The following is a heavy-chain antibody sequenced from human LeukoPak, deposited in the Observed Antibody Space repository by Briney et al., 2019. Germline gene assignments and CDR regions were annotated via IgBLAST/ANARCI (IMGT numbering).Heavy chain of an antibody. D-gene: IGHD6-19*01. CDR3: ARDQHIAVAGFVDY. Sequence: GSLRLSCAASGFTFSSYWMSWVRQAPGKGLEWIGYIYYSGSTNYNPSLKSRVTISVDTSKNQFSLKLSSVTAADTAVYYCARDQHIAVAGFVDYWGQGTLVTVSS. CDR1: GFTFSSYW. V-gene: IGHV4-59*12. CDR2: IYYSGST. J-gene: IGHJ4*02.